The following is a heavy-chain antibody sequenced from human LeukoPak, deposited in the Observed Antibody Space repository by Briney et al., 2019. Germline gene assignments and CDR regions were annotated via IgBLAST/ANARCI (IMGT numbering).Heavy chain of an antibody. CDR3: AGGPAAAGAEQGGFDY. Sequence: PSETLSLTCTVSGDSITDYYWSWIRQPPGKGLQWMGYIHYSGTTHYNPSLKRRVTMSVITSKNQFSLRLSSVTAADTAVYYCAGGPAAAGAEQGGFDYWGQGTLVTVSS. CDR1: GDSITDYY. V-gene: IGHV4-59*01. CDR2: IHYSGTT. J-gene: IGHJ4*02. D-gene: IGHD6-13*01.